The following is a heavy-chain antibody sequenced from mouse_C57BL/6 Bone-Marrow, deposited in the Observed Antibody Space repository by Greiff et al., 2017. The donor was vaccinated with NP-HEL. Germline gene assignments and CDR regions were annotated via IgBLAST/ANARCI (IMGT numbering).Heavy chain of an antibody. J-gene: IGHJ2*01. CDR1: GYTFTSYW. CDR2: IDPSDSYT. V-gene: IGHV1-50*01. Sequence: QVQLQQPGAELVKPGASVQLSCKASGYTFTSYWMQWVKQRPGQGLEWIGEIDPSDSYTNYNQKFKGKATLTVDTSSSTAYMQLSSLTSEDSAVYYCARGTALGYWGQGTTLTVSS. D-gene: IGHD3-3*01. CDR3: ARGTALGY.